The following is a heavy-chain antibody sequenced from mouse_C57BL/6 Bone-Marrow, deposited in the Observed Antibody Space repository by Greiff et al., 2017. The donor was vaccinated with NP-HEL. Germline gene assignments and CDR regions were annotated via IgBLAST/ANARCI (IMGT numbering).Heavy chain of an antibody. Sequence: QVHVKQSGAELARPGASVKLSCKASGYTFTSYGISWVKQRTGQGLEWIGEIYPRSGNTYYNEKFKGKATLTADKSSSTAYMELRSLTSEDSAVYFCARDIYYGNDYWGQGTTLTVSS. V-gene: IGHV1-81*01. D-gene: IGHD2-1*01. J-gene: IGHJ2*01. CDR2: IYPRSGNT. CDR3: ARDIYYGNDY. CDR1: GYTFTSYG.